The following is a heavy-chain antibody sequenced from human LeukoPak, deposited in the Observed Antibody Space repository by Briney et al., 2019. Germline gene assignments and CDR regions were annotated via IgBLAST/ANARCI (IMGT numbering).Heavy chain of an antibody. V-gene: IGHV4-34*01. Sequence: ETSETLSLTCAVYGGSFSGYYWSWIRQPPGKGLEWIGEINHSGSTNYNPSLKSRVTISVDTSKNQFSLKLSSVTAADTAVYYCARRQSSYYDFWSGYWHAFDIWGQGTMVTVSS. CDR1: GGSFSGYY. CDR3: ARRQSSYYDFWSGYWHAFDI. J-gene: IGHJ3*02. D-gene: IGHD3-3*01. CDR2: INHSGST.